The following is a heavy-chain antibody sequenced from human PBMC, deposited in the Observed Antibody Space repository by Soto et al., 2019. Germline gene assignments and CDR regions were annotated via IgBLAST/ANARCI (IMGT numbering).Heavy chain of an antibody. V-gene: IGHV1-24*01. CDR1: GYTLTELS. D-gene: IGHD3-3*01. CDR3: ATTGHDFWSGCYLDY. CDR2: FDPEDGET. Sequence: ASVKVSCKXSGYTLTELSMHWVRQAPGKGLEWMGGFDPEDGETIYAQKFQGRVSMTEDTSTDTAYMELSSLRSEDTAVYYCATTGHDFWSGCYLDYWGQGSLVTVSS. J-gene: IGHJ4*02.